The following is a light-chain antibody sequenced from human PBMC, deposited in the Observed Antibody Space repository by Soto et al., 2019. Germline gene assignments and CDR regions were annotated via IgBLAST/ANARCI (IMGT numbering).Light chain of an antibody. CDR3: SSYAGSNNSPV. J-gene: IGLJ1*01. V-gene: IGLV2-8*01. CDR2: EVS. Sequence: QSALTQPPSASGSPGQSVTISCTGTSSDVGGYNYVSWYQQHPGKAPKLMIYEVSKRPSGVPDRFSGSKSGNTASLTVSGLQAEDEADYYYSSYAGSNNSPVFGTGTKVTVL. CDR1: SSDVGGYNY.